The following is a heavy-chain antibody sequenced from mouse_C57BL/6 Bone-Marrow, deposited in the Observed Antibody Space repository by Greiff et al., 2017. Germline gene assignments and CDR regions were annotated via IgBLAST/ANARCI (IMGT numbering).Heavy chain of an antibody. V-gene: IGHV1-72*01. Sequence: QVQLKQPGAELVKPGASVKLSCKASGYTFTSYWMHWVKQRPGRGLEWIGRIDPNSGGTKYNEKFKSKATLTVDKPSSTAYMQLSSLTSEDSAVYYCAMAYYYGRGAWFAYWGQGTLVTVSA. CDR1: GYTFTSYW. CDR2: IDPNSGGT. J-gene: IGHJ3*01. CDR3: AMAYYYGRGAWFAY. D-gene: IGHD1-1*01.